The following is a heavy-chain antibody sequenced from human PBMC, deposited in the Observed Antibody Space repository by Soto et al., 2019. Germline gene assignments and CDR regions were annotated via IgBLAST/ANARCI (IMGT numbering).Heavy chain of an antibody. CDR2: VSDSGRV. Sequence: PSXTLSLTCTVSGGSISGYYWSWIRQPPGKGLEWIGYVSDSGRVTYNPSLKSRGTISVDMSKNQFSLKLTSVTAADTAVYYCARRGFLDYWGQGTLVTVSS. V-gene: IGHV4-59*08. CDR3: ARRGFLDY. J-gene: IGHJ4*02. CDR1: GGSISGYY.